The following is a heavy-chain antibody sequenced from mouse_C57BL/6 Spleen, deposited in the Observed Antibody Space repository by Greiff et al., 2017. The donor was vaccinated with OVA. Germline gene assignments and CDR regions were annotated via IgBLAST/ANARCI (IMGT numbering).Heavy chain of an antibody. J-gene: IGHJ4*01. V-gene: IGHV1-82*01. Sequence: QVQLQQSGPELVKPGASVKISCKASGYAFSSSWMNWVKQRPGKGLEWIGRIYPGDGDTNYNGKFKGKATLTADKSSSTAYMQLSSLPSEDSAVYFCARSGDGYYYAMDYWGQGTSVTVSS. CDR2: IYPGDGDT. CDR3: ARSGDGYYYAMDY. CDR1: GYAFSSSW. D-gene: IGHD2-3*01.